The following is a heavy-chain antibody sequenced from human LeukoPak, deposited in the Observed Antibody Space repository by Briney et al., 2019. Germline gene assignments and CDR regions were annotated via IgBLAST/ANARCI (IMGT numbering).Heavy chain of an antibody. CDR2: IWYDGRTK. J-gene: IGHJ4*02. V-gene: IGHV3-33*01. CDR3: ARDFEYSSSTGVY. D-gene: IGHD5-12*01. CDR1: GFTFSKYG. Sequence: GGSLRLSCAASGFTFSKYGIHWVRQAPGKGLEWVAVIWYDGRTKYYADSVEGRFTISRDNSKNTLYLQMNSLRAEDTAVYYCARDFEYSSSTGVYWGQGTLVTVSS.